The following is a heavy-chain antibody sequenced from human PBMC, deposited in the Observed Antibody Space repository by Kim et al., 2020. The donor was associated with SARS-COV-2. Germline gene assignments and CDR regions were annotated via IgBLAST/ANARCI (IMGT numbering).Heavy chain of an antibody. J-gene: IGHJ3*02. CDR1: GDSVSSNSAA. Sequence: SQTLSLTCAISGDSVSSNSAAWNWIRQSPSRGLEWLGRTYYRSKWYNDYAVSVTSRITINADTSKNQFSLQLNSVTPADTAVYYCARDHYYDSSGYYINHPVGDAFDIWGQGTMVTVSS. CDR3: ARDHYYDSSGYYINHPVGDAFDI. V-gene: IGHV6-1*01. CDR2: TYYRSKWYN. D-gene: IGHD3-22*01.